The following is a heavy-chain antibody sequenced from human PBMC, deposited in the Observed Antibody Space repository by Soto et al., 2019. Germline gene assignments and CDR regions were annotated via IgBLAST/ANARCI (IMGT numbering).Heavy chain of an antibody. CDR3: ACEGRYSSSSREPNDY. CDR1: GGTFSSYA. CDR2: IIPIFGTA. V-gene: IGHV1-69*01. Sequence: QVQLVQSGAEVKKPGSSVKVSCKASGGTFSSYAISWVRQAPGQGLEWMGGIIPIFGTANYAQKFQGRVKITADESTSTAYMELSSLRSEDTAVYYCACEGRYSSSSREPNDYWGQGTLVTVAS. D-gene: IGHD6-6*01. J-gene: IGHJ4*02.